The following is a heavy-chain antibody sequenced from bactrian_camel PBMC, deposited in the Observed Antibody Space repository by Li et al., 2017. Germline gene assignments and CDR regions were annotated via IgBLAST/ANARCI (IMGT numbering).Heavy chain of an antibody. J-gene: IGHJ4*01. CDR3: AAGVDANWFQCPRDTRFQY. D-gene: IGHD8*01. CDR2: IYTSSGST. V-gene: IGHV3S54*01. Sequence: QVQLVESGGGSVQNGGSLRLSCAVSGYTSSLKCMGWFRQAPGKAREGVAVIYTSSGSTDYADSVKGRFTIAQDGAKNLLYLQMNDLQQEDTAMYYCAAGVDANWFQCPRDTRFQYWGQGTQVTV. CDR1: GYTSSLKC.